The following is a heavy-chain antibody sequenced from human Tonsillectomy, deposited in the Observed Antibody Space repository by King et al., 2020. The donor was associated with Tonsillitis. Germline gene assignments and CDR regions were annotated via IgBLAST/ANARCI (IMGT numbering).Heavy chain of an antibody. CDR3: ARDRDDFWSGYYDY. J-gene: IGHJ4*02. Sequence: EVQLVEYGGGLVQPGGSLRLSCAASGFTFSSYWMHWVRQAPGKGLVWVSRISTEGSSTSYADSVRGRFTISRDNAKNTLFLQMNSLRAEDTAVNYCARDRDDFWSGYYDYWGQGTLVTVSS. D-gene: IGHD3-3*01. CDR1: GFTFSSYW. V-gene: IGHV3-74*01. CDR2: ISTEGSST.